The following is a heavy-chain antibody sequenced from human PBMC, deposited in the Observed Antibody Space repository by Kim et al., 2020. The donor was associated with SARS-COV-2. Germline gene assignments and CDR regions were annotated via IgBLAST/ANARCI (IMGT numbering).Heavy chain of an antibody. V-gene: IGHV3-30*01. J-gene: IGHJ6*02. Sequence: KGRFTISRDNSKNTLDLQINSLRPEDTAVYYCARESGYCTGGTCYPTGMDVWGQGTTVTVSS. CDR3: ARESGYCTGGTCYPTGMDV. D-gene: IGHD2-15*01.